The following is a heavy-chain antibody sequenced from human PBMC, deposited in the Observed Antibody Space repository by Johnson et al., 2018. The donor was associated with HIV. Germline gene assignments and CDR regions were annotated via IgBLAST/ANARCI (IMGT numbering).Heavy chain of an antibody. CDR1: GFTFSYYG. V-gene: IGHV3-30*02. J-gene: IGHJ3*02. Sequence: QVQLVESGGGVVQPGGSLRLSCAASGFTFSYYGMHWVRQAPGKGLEWVSFIRFDGSNEYYADSVKGRFTISRDNSKNTLYLQMNSLRAEDTAVYYCARDAPRIDAFDIWGQGTMVTVSS. CDR2: IRFDGSNE. CDR3: ARDAPRIDAFDI.